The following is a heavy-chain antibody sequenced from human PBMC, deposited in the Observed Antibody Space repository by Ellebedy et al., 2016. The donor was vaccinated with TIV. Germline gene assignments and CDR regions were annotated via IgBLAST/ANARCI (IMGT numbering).Heavy chain of an antibody. CDR2: ISASGHRT. J-gene: IGHJ6*02. CDR1: GFTFNSYV. Sequence: GESLKISCVASGFTFNSYVMSWVRQAPGKGLEWVSAISASGHRTFYEDSVKGRFTISRDNSKNTLLLQMYSLRVDDTAVYYCAKARRGDYVIFGLDVWGQGTTVPVSS. CDR3: AKARRGDYVIFGLDV. V-gene: IGHV3-23*01. D-gene: IGHD4-17*01.